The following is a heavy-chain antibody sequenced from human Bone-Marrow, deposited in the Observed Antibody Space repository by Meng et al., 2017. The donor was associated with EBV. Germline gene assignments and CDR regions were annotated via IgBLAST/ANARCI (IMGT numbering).Heavy chain of an antibody. V-gene: IGHV1-2*04. J-gene: IGHJ4*02. CDR2: INPSSGGT. Sequence: HVQLGVVEGDVRKAGASVRVSCKASGYTCAGYYMGWLREGPGQGLGWMGWINPSSGGTNYAQKFQGWVTITRDTSISTAYMELSRLRSADTAVYYCARDSKQGFDYWGQGTLVTVSS. CDR1: GYTCAGYY. CDR3: ARDSKQGFDY. D-gene: IGHD6-13*01.